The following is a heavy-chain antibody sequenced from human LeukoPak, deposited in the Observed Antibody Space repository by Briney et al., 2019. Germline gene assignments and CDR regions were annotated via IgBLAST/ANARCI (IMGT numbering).Heavy chain of an antibody. D-gene: IGHD3-22*01. Sequence: SETLSLTCTVSGDSINSYYWTWIRQPAGKGLEWIGRIYTSGRTNYDPAVKSRVTISVDKSKNQISLRLISVTAADTAVYYCARLKYYDSTGYSPGYYMDVWGKGITVTVSS. CDR3: ARLKYYDSTGYSPGYYMDV. CDR1: GDSINSYY. V-gene: IGHV4-4*07. J-gene: IGHJ6*03. CDR2: IYTSGRT.